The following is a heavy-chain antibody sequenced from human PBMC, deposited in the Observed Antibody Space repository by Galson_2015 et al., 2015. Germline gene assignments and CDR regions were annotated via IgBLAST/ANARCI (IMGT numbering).Heavy chain of an antibody. Sequence: SLSLSCAASGFTFSSSAMNWVRQAPGKGLEWVSALSHTGSSIYYAESVKGRFAISRDNSKNTLYLHLNSLRADDTAVYYCAKDRRAVVMSAIDYWGQGTQVTVSS. D-gene: IGHD2-21*02. CDR2: LSHTGSSI. CDR3: AKDRRAVVMSAIDY. J-gene: IGHJ4*02. V-gene: IGHV3-23*01. CDR1: GFTFSSSA.